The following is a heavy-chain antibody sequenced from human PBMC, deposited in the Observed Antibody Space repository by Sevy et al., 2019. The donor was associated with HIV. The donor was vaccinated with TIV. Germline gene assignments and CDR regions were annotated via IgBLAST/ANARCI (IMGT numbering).Heavy chain of an antibody. D-gene: IGHD5-12*01. V-gene: IGHV3-30-3*01. J-gene: IGHJ4*02. CDR3: ARVDIVATRGFDY. CDR2: ISYDGSNK. Sequence: GGSLRLSCAASGFTFSSYAMHWVRQAPGKGLEWGAVISYDGSNKYYADSVKGRFTISRDNSKNRLYLQMNSLGAEDTAVYYCARVDIVATRGFDYWGQGTLVTVSS. CDR1: GFTFSSYA.